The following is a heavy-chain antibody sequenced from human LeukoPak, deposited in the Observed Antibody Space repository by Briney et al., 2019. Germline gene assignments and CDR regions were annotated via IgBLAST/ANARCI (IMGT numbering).Heavy chain of an antibody. J-gene: IGHJ4*02. V-gene: IGHV3-30*18. CDR2: ISWDGNNK. D-gene: IGHD6-19*01. CDR1: GFTFSSYG. Sequence: GGSLRLSCAASGFTFSSYGMHWVRQAPGKGLEWVAAISWDGNNKYYADSVKGRFTISRDSSKNTLYLQMNSLRAEDTAVYYCAKDFGSGWYYFDYWGQGTLVPVSS. CDR3: AKDFGSGWYYFDY.